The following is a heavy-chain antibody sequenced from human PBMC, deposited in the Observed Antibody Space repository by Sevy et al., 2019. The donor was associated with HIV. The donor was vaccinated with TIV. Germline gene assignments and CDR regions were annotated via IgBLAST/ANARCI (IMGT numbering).Heavy chain of an antibody. CDR3: ASYQTYYYDSSGYYSESYFGY. Sequence: SDTLSLTCTVSGGSISSYYWSWIRQPPGKGLEWIGYIYYSGSTNYNPSLKSRVTISVDTSKNQFSLKLSSVTAADTAVYYCASYQTYYYDSSGYYSESYFGYWGQGTLVTVSS. J-gene: IGHJ4*02. D-gene: IGHD3-22*01. CDR2: IYYSGST. CDR1: GGSISSYY. V-gene: IGHV4-59*07.